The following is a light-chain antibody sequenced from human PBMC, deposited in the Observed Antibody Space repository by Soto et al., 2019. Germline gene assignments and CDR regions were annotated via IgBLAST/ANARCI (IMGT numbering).Light chain of an antibody. J-gene: IGLJ3*02. CDR3: SSYTTVPSPQWV. V-gene: IGLV2-14*03. Sequence: QSVLTQPASVSGSPGQSITISCTGSSNDVGLYNYVSWYQQHPGKAPKLVISDVTNRPSGVSDRFSASKSGNTASLTISGLQAEDEAHYYCSSYTTVPSPQWVFAGGTKVTVL. CDR1: SNDVGLYNY. CDR2: DVT.